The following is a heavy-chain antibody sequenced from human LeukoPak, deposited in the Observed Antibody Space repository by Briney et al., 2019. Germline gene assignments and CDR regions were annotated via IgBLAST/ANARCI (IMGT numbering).Heavy chain of an antibody. CDR1: GYTFTSYY. D-gene: IGHD2-15*01. Sequence: ASVKVSCKASGYTFTSYYMHWVRQAPGQGLEWMGIINPSGGSTSYAQKFQGRVTMTRDTSTSTVYMELSSLRSEDTAVYYCARLRRYCSGGSCRRPDAFDIWGQGTMVTVSS. CDR3: ARLRRYCSGGSCRRPDAFDI. J-gene: IGHJ3*02. V-gene: IGHV1-46*01. CDR2: INPSGGST.